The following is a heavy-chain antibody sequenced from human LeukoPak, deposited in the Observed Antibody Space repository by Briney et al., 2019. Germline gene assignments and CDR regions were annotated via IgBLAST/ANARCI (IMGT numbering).Heavy chain of an antibody. CDR3: AKRRGLELLYYYYMDV. CDR2: IYSGGST. J-gene: IGHJ6*03. D-gene: IGHD1-7*01. Sequence: GGSLRLSCAASGFTFSGYGMSWVRQAPGKGLEWVSVIYSGGSTYYADSVKGRFTISRDNSKNTLFLQMNSLRAEDTAVYYCAKRRGLELLYYYYMDVWGKGTTVTVSS. CDR1: GFTFSGYG. V-gene: IGHV3-23*03.